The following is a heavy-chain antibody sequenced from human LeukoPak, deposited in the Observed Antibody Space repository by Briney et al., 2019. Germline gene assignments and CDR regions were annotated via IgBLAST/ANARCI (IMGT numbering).Heavy chain of an antibody. Sequence: PSETLSLTCTVSGGSISSSSYYWGWIRQPPGKGLEWIGSIYYSGSTYYNPSLKSRVTISVDTSKNQFSLKLSSVTAADTAVYYCARATGYSSGWFNDYWGQGTLVTVSS. CDR2: IYYSGST. D-gene: IGHD6-19*01. J-gene: IGHJ4*02. V-gene: IGHV4-39*07. CDR3: ARATGYSSGWFNDY. CDR1: GGSISSSSYY.